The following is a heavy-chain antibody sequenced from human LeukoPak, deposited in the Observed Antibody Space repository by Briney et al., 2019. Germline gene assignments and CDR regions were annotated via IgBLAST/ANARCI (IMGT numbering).Heavy chain of an antibody. D-gene: IGHD6-19*01. J-gene: IGHJ4*02. Sequence: ASVKVSCKVSGYTLTELSMHWVRQAPGKGPEWMGGFDPEDGETIYAQKFQGRVTMTEDTSTDTAYMELSGLRSEDTAVYYCATGEGGGWSLDYWGQGTLVTVSS. CDR3: ATGEGGGWSLDY. V-gene: IGHV1-24*01. CDR1: GYTLTELS. CDR2: FDPEDGET.